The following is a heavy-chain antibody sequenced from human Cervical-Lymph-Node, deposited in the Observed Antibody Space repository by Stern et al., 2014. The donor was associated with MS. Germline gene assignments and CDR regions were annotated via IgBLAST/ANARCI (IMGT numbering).Heavy chain of an antibody. CDR2: INPSGGST. V-gene: IGHV1-46*01. D-gene: IGHD6-19*01. J-gene: IGHJ6*02. CDR3: AREVAGHRLGMMDV. Sequence: VQLVQSGAEVKKPGASVKVSCKACGYTFTSYYMHWVRQAPGQGLEGMGIINPSGGSTSYAQKFQGRVTMTRDTSTNTVYMELSSLRSDDTAVYYCAREVAGHRLGMMDVWGQGTTVTVSS. CDR1: GYTFTSYY.